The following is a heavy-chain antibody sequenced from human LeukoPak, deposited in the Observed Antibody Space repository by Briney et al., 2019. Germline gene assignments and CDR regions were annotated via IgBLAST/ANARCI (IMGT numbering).Heavy chain of an antibody. J-gene: IGHJ6*02. D-gene: IGHD3/OR15-3a*01. V-gene: IGHV4-59*01. Sequence: SETLSLTCTASGGSISRYYWRWIRQPPGKGLEWIGYIYYSGSTNYNPSLKSRVTISVDTSKNQFSLKLSSVTAADTAVYYCAGWTRDLYGMDVWGQGTTVTVSS. CDR1: GGSISRYY. CDR3: AGWTRDLYGMDV. CDR2: IYYSGST.